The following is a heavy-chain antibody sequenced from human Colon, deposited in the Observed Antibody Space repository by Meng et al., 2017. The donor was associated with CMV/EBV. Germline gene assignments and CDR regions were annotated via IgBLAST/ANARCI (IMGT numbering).Heavy chain of an antibody. J-gene: IGHJ4*02. CDR2: TTHTGIN. V-gene: IGHV4-34*01. D-gene: IGHD2-8*01. CDR1: GGSFSGYY. Sequence: GSLRLSCTVSGGSFSGYYWSWIRQTPGRGLEWLGETTHTGINDYNPSLKGRITISVDPSKKQTSLTLTAVTAADAAVYYCARLQLMVYGLTLDYWGQGTLVTVSS. CDR3: ARLQLMVYGLTLDY.